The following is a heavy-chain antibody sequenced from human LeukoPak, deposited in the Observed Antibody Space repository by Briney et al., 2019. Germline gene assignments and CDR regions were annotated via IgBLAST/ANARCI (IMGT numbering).Heavy chain of an antibody. Sequence: GGSLRLCCAASGFTFSSYAMSWVRQATGKGLEWVSAISGSGGSTYYADSVKGRFTISRDNSKNTLYLQMNSLRAEDTAVYYCAKDLLILTGYKKNRGHYFDYWGQGTLVTVSS. CDR2: ISGSGGST. V-gene: IGHV3-23*01. CDR3: AKDLLILTGYKKNRGHYFDY. J-gene: IGHJ4*02. D-gene: IGHD3-9*01. CDR1: GFTFSSYA.